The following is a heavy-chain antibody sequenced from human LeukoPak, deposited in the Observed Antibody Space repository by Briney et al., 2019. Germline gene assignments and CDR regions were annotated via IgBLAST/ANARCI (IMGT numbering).Heavy chain of an antibody. Sequence: GGSLRLSCAASGFTFSSYWMHWVRQAPGKGLVWVSRINSDGSSTSYADSVKGRFTISRDNARNTLYLQMNSLRAEDTAVYYCARVDPARYDFWSGYYTESCYYYGMDVWGQGTTVTVSS. D-gene: IGHD3-3*01. CDR3: ARVDPARYDFWSGYYTESCYYYGMDV. J-gene: IGHJ6*02. V-gene: IGHV3-74*01. CDR1: GFTFSSYW. CDR2: INSDGSST.